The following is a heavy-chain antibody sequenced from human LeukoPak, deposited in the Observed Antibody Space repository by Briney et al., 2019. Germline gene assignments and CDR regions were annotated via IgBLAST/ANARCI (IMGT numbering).Heavy chain of an antibody. CDR3: ATKQYYFDY. CDR2: ISSSGTYI. Sequence: KTGGSLRLSCAASGFTFSSSSMNWVRQAPGKGLEWVSSISSSGTYIYYADSLKGRFTISRDNAKNSLYLQMNSLRAEDTAVYYCATKQYYFDYWGQGTLVTVSS. CDR1: GFTFSSSS. V-gene: IGHV3-21*04. J-gene: IGHJ4*02. D-gene: IGHD6-19*01.